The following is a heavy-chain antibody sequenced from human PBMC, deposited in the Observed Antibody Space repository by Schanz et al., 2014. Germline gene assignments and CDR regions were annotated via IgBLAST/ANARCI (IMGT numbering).Heavy chain of an antibody. D-gene: IGHD3-3*01. J-gene: IGHJ4*02. CDR3: ARDRVYRFLKGEKRFYFDY. CDR2: ISPYNGNT. CDR1: GYTFTNYG. V-gene: IGHV1-18*01. Sequence: QVRLVQSGAELKMPGATVKVSCETSGYTFTNYGVSWVRQAPGQGLEWVAWISPYNGNTAYAQNLKGRVRMTTDTSAATAYMELRSLTSDDTAVYYCARDRVYRFLKGEKRFYFDYWGQGTLVIVSS.